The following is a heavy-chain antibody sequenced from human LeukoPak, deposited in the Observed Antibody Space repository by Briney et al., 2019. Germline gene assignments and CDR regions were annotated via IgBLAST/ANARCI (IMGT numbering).Heavy chain of an antibody. V-gene: IGHV1-2*02. CDR2: INPNSGGT. CDR1: GYTFTGYY. CDR3: ARDVEWLYYFDY. Sequence: ASVKVSCKASGYTFTGYYMHWVRQAPGQGLEWMEWINPNSGGTNYAQKFQGRVTMTRDTSISTAYMELSRLRSDDTAVYYCARDVEWLYYFDYWGQGTLVTVSS. D-gene: IGHD5-12*01. J-gene: IGHJ4*02.